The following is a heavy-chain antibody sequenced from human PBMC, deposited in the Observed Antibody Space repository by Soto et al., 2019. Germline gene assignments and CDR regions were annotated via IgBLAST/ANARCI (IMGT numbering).Heavy chain of an antibody. CDR2: MYSGGST. Sequence: PVGSLRLSCAASGFTVSNNYMSWVRQPPGKGLEWVPVMYSGGSTYYADSVKGRFTISRDNSKNTLYLQMNSLRAEDTAVYYCARDPGHGLDVWGQGTTVTVSS. V-gene: IGHV3-53*01. D-gene: IGHD1-1*01. CDR3: ARDPGHGLDV. J-gene: IGHJ6*02. CDR1: GFTVSNNY.